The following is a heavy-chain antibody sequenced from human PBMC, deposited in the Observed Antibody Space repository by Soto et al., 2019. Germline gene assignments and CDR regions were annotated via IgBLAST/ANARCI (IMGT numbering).Heavy chain of an antibody. J-gene: IGHJ6*02. Sequence: SETLSLTCTVSGGSISSYYWSWIRQPPGKGLEWIGYIYYSGSTNYNPSLKSRVTISVDTSKNQFSLKLISVTAADTAVYYCARELVGANYYYGMDVWGQGTTVTAP. CDR3: ARELVGANYYYGMDV. V-gene: IGHV4-59*01. CDR1: GGSISSYY. D-gene: IGHD1-26*01. CDR2: IYYSGST.